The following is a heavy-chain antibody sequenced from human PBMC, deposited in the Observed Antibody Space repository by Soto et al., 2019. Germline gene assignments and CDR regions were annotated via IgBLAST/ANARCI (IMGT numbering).Heavy chain of an antibody. CDR1: GFTFSSHT. CDR2: ISSSSGYI. V-gene: IGHV3-21*02. J-gene: IGHJ6*03. CDR3: ARGAIHSYYFHYMDV. D-gene: IGHD3-3*01. Sequence: EVQLVESGGGLVKPGGSLRLSCAASGFTFSSHTMHWVRQAPGKGLEWVSSISSSSGYIHYADSGKGRFTISRDNAENSLYLQLNSLRAEDTAVYYCARGAIHSYYFHYMDVWGKGTTVTVSS.